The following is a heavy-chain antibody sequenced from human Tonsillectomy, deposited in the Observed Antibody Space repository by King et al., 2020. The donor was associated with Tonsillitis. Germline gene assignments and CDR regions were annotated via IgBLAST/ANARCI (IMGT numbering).Heavy chain of an antibody. CDR1: GGSFSGYY. Sequence: HVQLQQWGAGLLNPSETLSLTCAVYGGSFSGYYWSWIRQPPGKGLEWIGEINHSGSTNYNPSLKSRVTISVDTSKNQFSLKLSSVTAADTAVYYCARPGIAVAGFYWYFDLWGRGTLVTVSS. D-gene: IGHD6-19*01. V-gene: IGHV4-34*01. CDR3: ARPGIAVAGFYWYFDL. J-gene: IGHJ2*01. CDR2: INHSGST.